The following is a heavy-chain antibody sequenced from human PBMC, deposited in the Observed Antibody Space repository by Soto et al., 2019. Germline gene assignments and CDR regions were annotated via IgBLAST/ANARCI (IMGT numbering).Heavy chain of an antibody. CDR1: GGSISGYY. Sequence: SETLSLTRTVSGGSISGYYRSWIRQPPGKGLEWIGYMYNTGSTVYNPSFKSRVTISVDTSKNQFSLKLNSVTAADTAVYYCARDLWGYCGTDCYPLDVWGQGTTVTVSS. D-gene: IGHD2-21*02. J-gene: IGHJ6*02. CDR2: MYNTGST. CDR3: ARDLWGYCGTDCYPLDV. V-gene: IGHV4-59*01.